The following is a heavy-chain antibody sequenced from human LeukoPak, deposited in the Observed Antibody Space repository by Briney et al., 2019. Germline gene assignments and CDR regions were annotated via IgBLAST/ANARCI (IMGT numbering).Heavy chain of an antibody. Sequence: SETLSLTCTVSGYSITRHYSWAWVRQPPGKGLEWIGSLYNSGSTYYSPSLKSRASLSVDTSRNELSLQLSSVTAADTAVYFCARGVGYDDTLGSYYGFFDYWGQGTLVAVSS. CDR3: ARGVGYDDTLGSYYGFFDY. CDR1: GYSITRHYS. CDR2: LYNSGST. D-gene: IGHD3-22*01. V-gene: IGHV4-38-2*02. J-gene: IGHJ4*02.